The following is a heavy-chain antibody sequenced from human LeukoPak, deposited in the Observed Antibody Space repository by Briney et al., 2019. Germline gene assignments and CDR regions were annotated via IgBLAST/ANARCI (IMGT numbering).Heavy chain of an antibody. D-gene: IGHD1-1*01. V-gene: IGHV3-30*02. CDR2: IWYDGSNK. CDR3: PKPLAYKRGAFDI. Sequence: GGSLRLSCAASGFTFSTYAMHWVRQAPGKGLEWVAVIWYDGSNKYYADSVKGRFTISRDNSKNTLYLQMNSLRPEDTAVYYCPKPLAYKRGAFDIWGQGTMVTVSS. J-gene: IGHJ3*02. CDR1: GFTFSTYA.